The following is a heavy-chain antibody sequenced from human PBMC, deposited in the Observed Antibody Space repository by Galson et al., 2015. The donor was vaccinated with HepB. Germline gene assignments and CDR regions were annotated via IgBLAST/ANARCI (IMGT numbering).Heavy chain of an antibody. CDR2: INAGNGDT. CDR1: GYSFTSYA. Sequence: SVKVSCKASGYSFTSYAIHWVRQAPGQRLEWMGWINAGNGDTKYSQKFQGRVTITRDTSATTAYMELSSLRSEDTAVFYCARETPTSQNDLRSYYMDVWGKGTTVTVSS. CDR3: ARETPTSQNDLRSYYMDV. V-gene: IGHV1-3*01. D-gene: IGHD3-3*01. J-gene: IGHJ6*03.